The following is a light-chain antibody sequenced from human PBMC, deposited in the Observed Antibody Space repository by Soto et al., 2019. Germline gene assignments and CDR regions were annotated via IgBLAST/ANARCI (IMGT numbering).Light chain of an antibody. V-gene: IGKV3-15*01. J-gene: IGKJ5*01. CDR2: GAS. Sequence: ETVMTQSAAALSVSVGERVTLSCRASQSVSTNLAWYQQRPGQAPRLLIHGASTRATGVPDRISGSGSGTDFTLTISSLEPEDFAVYYCQQRSNWPTFGQGTLLEIK. CDR1: QSVSTN. CDR3: QQRSNWPT.